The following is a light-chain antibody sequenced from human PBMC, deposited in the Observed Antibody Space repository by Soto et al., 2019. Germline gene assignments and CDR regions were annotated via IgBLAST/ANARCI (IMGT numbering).Light chain of an antibody. CDR1: QSVSGY. CDR3: QQRSNWQYT. Sequence: ELVLTQSPATLSLSPGERVTLSCRASQSVSGYSAWYQQKPGQAPRLLISDTSNRATGIPARFSGSGSGTDFTLTISGLEPEDFAVYYCQQRSNWQYTFGLGTRLEIK. V-gene: IGKV3-11*01. CDR2: DTS. J-gene: IGKJ2*01.